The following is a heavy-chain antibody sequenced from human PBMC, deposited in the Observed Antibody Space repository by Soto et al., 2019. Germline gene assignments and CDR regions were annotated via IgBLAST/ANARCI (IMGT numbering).Heavy chain of an antibody. CDR1: GFTFSSYW. CDR2: INSDGSST. Sequence: EVQLVESGGGLVQPGGSLRLSCAASGFTFSSYWMHWVRQAPGKGLVWVSRINSDGSSTSYADSVKGRFTISRDNAKNTLYLRMNSLRAEDTAVYYCARAGRSGYYMVDYWGQGTLVTVSS. CDR3: ARAGRSGYYMVDY. D-gene: IGHD3-3*01. J-gene: IGHJ4*02. V-gene: IGHV3-74*01.